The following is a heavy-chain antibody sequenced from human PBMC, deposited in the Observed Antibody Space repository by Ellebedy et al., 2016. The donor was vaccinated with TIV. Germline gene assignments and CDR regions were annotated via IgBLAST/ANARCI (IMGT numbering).Heavy chain of an antibody. Sequence: ASVKVSCXASGYTFTSYYMHWVRQAPGQGLEWMGIINPSGGSTSYAQKFQGRVTMTRDTSTSTVYMELSSLRSEDTAVYYCATHYYGSGSYYKWASYYYYGMDVWGQGTTVTVSS. CDR1: GYTFTSYY. CDR2: INPSGGST. J-gene: IGHJ6*02. CDR3: ATHYYGSGSYYKWASYYYYGMDV. V-gene: IGHV1-46*01. D-gene: IGHD3-10*01.